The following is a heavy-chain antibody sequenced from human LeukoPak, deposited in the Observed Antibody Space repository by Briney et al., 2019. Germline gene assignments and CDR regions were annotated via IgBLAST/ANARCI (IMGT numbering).Heavy chain of an antibody. Sequence: ASVKVSCKASGYRFTSHHMHWVRQAPGQGLEWMGIINPTGTATRFARNFQGRVTLTRDTSTSTDYVEVRSLRSDDTAVYYCARDFSGSWTWDYWGQGTLVTVSS. CDR3: ARDFSGSWTWDY. V-gene: IGHV1-46*01. CDR2: INPTGTAT. D-gene: IGHD5-12*01. CDR1: GYRFTSHH. J-gene: IGHJ4*02.